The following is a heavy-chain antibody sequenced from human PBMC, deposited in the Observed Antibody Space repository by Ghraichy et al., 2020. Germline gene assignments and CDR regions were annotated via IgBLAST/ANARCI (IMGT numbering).Heavy chain of an antibody. CDR3: ARGGSWFGELLQREVYFDY. J-gene: IGHJ4*02. D-gene: IGHD3-10*01. Sequence: SETLSLTCAVYGGSFSGYYWSWIRQPPGKGLEWIGEINHSGSTNYNPSLKSRVTISVDTSKNQFSLKLCSVTAADTAVYYCARGGSWFGELLQREVYFDYWGQGTLVTVSS. CDR1: GGSFSGYY. V-gene: IGHV4-34*01. CDR2: INHSGST.